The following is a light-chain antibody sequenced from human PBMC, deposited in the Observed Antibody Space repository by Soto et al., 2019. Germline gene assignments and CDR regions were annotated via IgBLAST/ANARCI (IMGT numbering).Light chain of an antibody. CDR3: QQYNSYSPWT. CDR2: DAS. CDR1: QSISNW. J-gene: IGKJ1*01. V-gene: IGKV1-5*01. Sequence: DIQMTQSPSTLSASVGDRVTITCRASQSISNWLAWYQQKPGKAPKLLIYDASSLESGVPSRFSGSGSGTEFTLTISSLQPDDFATYYCQQYNSYSPWTFGQGTKVKIK.